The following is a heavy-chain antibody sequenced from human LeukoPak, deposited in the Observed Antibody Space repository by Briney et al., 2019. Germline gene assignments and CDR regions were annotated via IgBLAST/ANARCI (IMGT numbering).Heavy chain of an antibody. CDR3: TRARAVASFYGFDP. CDR2: ISSSSSYI. CDR1: GFTVNNYW. Sequence: GGSLRLSCAASGFTVNNYWMSWVRQAPGKGLEWDSSISSSSSYIYYADSLKGRFTISRDNAKNSLYLQMNSLRAEDTAVYYCTRARAVASFYGFDPWGQGTLVTVSS. J-gene: IGHJ5*02. V-gene: IGHV3-21*01. D-gene: IGHD6-19*01.